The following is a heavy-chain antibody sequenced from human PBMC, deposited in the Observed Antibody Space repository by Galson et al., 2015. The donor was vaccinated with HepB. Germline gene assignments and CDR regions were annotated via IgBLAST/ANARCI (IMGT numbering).Heavy chain of an antibody. CDR1: GFTFSSYG. CDR2: ISYDGSNK. Sequence: SLRLSCAASGFTFSSYGMHWVRQAPGKGLEWVAVISYDGSNKYYADSVKGRFTISRDNSKNTLYLQMNSLRAEDTAVFYCAKVIVGLELLSGPYYYYGMDVWGQGTTVTVSS. D-gene: IGHD1-7*01. V-gene: IGHV3-30*18. CDR3: AKVIVGLELLSGPYYYYGMDV. J-gene: IGHJ6*02.